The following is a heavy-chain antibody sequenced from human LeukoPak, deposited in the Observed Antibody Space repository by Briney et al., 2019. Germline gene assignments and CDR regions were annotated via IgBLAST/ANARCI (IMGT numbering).Heavy chain of an antibody. CDR1: GFTFSNYW. D-gene: IGHD6-13*01. V-gene: IGHV3-74*01. CDR2: LNGDGSIT. Sequence: GGSLRLSCAASGFTFSNYWMHWVRQAPGKGLVWVSRLNGDGSITDYADSVKGRFTISRDNAKNSLYLQMNSLKPEDTAVYYCARVAEAAAFDSWGQGTLVTVSS. CDR3: ARVAEAAAFDS. J-gene: IGHJ4*02.